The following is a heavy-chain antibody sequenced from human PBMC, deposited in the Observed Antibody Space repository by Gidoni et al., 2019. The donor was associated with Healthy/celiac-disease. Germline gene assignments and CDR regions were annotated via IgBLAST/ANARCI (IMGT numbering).Heavy chain of an antibody. J-gene: IGHJ4*02. CDR2: SYTSGST. CDR3: ARDQGPGYGGTDY. V-gene: IGHV4-4*07. CDR1: GGSISSYY. D-gene: IGHD4-17*01. Sequence: QVQLQESGPGLVKLSETLSLTCTVSGGSISSYYWSWIRQPAGKGLEWLGRSYTSGSTNYNPSRKSRVTRSVDTSKNQYSLKLSSVTAADTAVYYGARDQGPGYGGTDYWGQGTLVTVSS.